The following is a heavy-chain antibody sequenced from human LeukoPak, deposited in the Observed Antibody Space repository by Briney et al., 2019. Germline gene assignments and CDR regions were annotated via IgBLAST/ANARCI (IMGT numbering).Heavy chain of an antibody. CDR2: IKQDGSEK. J-gene: IGHJ4*02. CDR1: GFTFSSYW. D-gene: IGHD5-12*01. CDR3: ARVRRDRLLYFDY. V-gene: IGHV3-7*01. Sequence: GGSLRLSCAASGFTFSSYWMSWVRQAPGKGLERVANIKQDGSEKYYVDSVKGRFTISRDNAKNSLYLQMNSLRGEDTAVYYCARVRRDRLLYFDYWGQGTLVTVSS.